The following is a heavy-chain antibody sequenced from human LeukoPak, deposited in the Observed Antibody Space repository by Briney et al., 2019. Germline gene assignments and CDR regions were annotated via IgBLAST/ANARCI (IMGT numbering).Heavy chain of an antibody. J-gene: IGHJ4*02. V-gene: IGHV4-59*01. CDR3: ARGFRGYSGYDWYFDY. D-gene: IGHD5-12*01. CDR1: GGSISSYL. Sequence: SETLSLICTVSGGSISSYLWNWIRQPPGKGLAWIGYTHYSGSTNYNPSLKSRVTMSLDTSKNQFSLKLSSVTAADTAVYYCARGFRGYSGYDWYFDYWGQGILVTVSS. CDR2: THYSGST.